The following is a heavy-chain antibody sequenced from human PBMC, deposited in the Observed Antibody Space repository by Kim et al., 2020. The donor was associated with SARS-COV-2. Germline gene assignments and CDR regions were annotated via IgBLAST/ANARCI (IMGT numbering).Heavy chain of an antibody. CDR2: IYYSGST. Sequence: SETLSLTCTVSGGSISSYYWSWIRQPPGKRLEWIGYIYYSGSTNYNPSLKSRVTISVDTSKNQFSLKLSSVTAADTAVYYCARRVGEHYYDSSGYYYGLYYFDYWGQGTLVTVSS. V-gene: IGHV4-59*01. J-gene: IGHJ4*02. CDR1: GGSISSYY. CDR3: ARRVGEHYYDSSGYYYGLYYFDY. D-gene: IGHD3-22*01.